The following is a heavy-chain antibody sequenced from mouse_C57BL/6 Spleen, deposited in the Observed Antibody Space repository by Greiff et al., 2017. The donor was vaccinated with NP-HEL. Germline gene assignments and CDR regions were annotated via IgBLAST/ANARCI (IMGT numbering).Heavy chain of an antibody. Sequence: QVQLQQPGAELVMPGASVKLSCKASGYTFTSYWMHWVKQRPGQGLEWIGEIDPSDSYTNYNQKLKGKSTLTVDKSSSTAYMQLSSLTSEDSAVYYCARSDSSGYWGQGTSVTVSS. CDR3: ARSDSSGY. J-gene: IGHJ4*01. CDR2: IDPSDSYT. V-gene: IGHV1-69*01. CDR1: GYTFTSYW. D-gene: IGHD3-2*02.